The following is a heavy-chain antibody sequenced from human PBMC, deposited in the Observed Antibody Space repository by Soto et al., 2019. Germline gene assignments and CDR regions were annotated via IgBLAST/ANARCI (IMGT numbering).Heavy chain of an antibody. Sequence: QVQLQESGPGLVKPSETLSLTCTVSGGTISPYYWNWIRQSPGKELEWIGYMYHSGDTIYNPSFRRRVTISEDTSKNQFSPRLSSVTAADTAVYYCAVGMAKTLDYWCQGTLVTVSS. CDR1: GGTISPYY. V-gene: IGHV4-59*01. CDR3: AVGMAKTLDY. D-gene: IGHD5-12*01. CDR2: MYHSGDT. J-gene: IGHJ4*02.